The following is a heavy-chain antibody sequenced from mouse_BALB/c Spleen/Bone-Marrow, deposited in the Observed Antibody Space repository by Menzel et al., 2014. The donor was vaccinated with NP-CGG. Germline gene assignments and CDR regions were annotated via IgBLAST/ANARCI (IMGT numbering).Heavy chain of an antibody. Sequence: VQLKESGGGLVKPGGSLKLSCAASGFTFSSYTMSWVRQTPEKRLEWVATITSVGVYTYYPDSVKGRFTFSRDNAKNTLYLQMSSLKSEDTAMYYCTRDLYDGYSYYAKDYWGQGTSVTVSS. J-gene: IGHJ4*01. CDR3: TRDLYDGYSYYAKDY. D-gene: IGHD2-3*01. V-gene: IGHV5-6-4*01. CDR2: ITSVGVYT. CDR1: GFTFSSYT.